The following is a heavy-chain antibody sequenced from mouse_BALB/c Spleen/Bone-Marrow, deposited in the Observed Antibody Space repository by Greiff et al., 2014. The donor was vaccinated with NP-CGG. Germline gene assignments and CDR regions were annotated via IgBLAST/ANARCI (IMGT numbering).Heavy chain of an antibody. V-gene: IGHV1S41*01. CDR2: IAPGSDAT. D-gene: IGHD1-1*01. Sequence: DLVKPGASVKLSCKASGYSFTSYWINWVKQRPGQGLEWIGRIAPGSDATYSNEMFKGKATMTVDTSSTTAYIQPNRLASDYSSNYYGARFSVYERSSFYYFDVWGQGTTVTVSS. CDR3: ARFSVYERSSFYYFDV. CDR1: GYSFTSYW. J-gene: IGHJ2*01.